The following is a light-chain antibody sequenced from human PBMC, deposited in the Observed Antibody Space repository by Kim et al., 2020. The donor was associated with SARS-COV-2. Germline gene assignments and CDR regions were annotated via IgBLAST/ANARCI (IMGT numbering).Light chain of an antibody. V-gene: IGKV1-16*01. CDR3: QQYVSFPLT. J-gene: IGKJ4*01. CDR1: QGIGNY. Sequence: DIQMTQSPSSLSASVGDRVTIACRASQGIGNYLAWFQQKPGNAPKSLMYGATSLQRGVPSRFSGSGSGTDFTLTISSLHPEDFATFYSQQYVSFPLTFGGRTKVDIK. CDR2: GAT.